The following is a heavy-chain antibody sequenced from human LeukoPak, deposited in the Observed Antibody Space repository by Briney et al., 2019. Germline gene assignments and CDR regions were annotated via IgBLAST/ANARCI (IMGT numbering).Heavy chain of an antibody. V-gene: IGHV4-39*01. CDR3: ATSGWYLLPGVY. Sequence: SETLSLTCTVSGGSISSSSYYWGWIRQPPGKGLEWIGSIYYSGSTYYNPSLESRVTISVDASKNQFSLKLSSVTAADTAVYYCATSGWYLLPGVYWGQGTLATVSS. J-gene: IGHJ4*02. CDR2: IYYSGST. CDR1: GGSISSSSYY. D-gene: IGHD6-19*01.